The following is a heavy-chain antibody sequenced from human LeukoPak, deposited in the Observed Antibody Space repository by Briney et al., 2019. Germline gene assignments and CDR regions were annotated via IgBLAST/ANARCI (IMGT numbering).Heavy chain of an antibody. CDR1: GLTFSSYW. J-gene: IGHJ4*02. CDR2: IKQDGSER. D-gene: IGHD3-22*01. V-gene: IGHV3-7*02. Sequence: GGSLRLSCAASGLTFSSYWMSWVRQAPGKGPEWVANIKQDGSERNYVESVKGRFTISRDNAKNSLYLRMNSLRAEDTAVYYCARAALTYYYGSSAYGWGQGTLVTVSS. CDR3: ARAALTYYYGSSAYG.